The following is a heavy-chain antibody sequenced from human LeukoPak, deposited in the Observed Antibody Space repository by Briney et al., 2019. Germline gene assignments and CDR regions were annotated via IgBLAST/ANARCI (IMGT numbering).Heavy chain of an antibody. CDR3: ARGGTVTTNLNPYFDY. CDR2: IYYSGST. D-gene: IGHD4-17*01. J-gene: IGHJ4*02. Sequence: SETLSLTCTVSGGSISSSSYYWGWIRQPPGKGLEWIGSIYYSGSTYYNPSLKSRVTISVDTSKNQFSLKLSSVTAADTAVYYCARGGTVTTNLNPYFDYWGQGTLVTVSS. V-gene: IGHV4-39*07. CDR1: GGSISSSSYY.